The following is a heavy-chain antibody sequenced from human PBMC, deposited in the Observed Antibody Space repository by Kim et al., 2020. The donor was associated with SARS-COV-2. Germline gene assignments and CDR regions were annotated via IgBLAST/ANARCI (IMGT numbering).Heavy chain of an antibody. V-gene: IGHV4-34*01. CDR2: INHSGST. D-gene: IGHD1-26*01. CDR1: GGSFSGYY. Sequence: SETLSLTCAVYGGSFSGYYWSWIRQPPGKGLEWIGEINHSGSTNYNPSLKSRVTISVDTSKNQFSLKLSSVTAADTAVYYCARGGITFLFDPWGQGTLVTVSS. CDR3: ARGGITFLFDP. J-gene: IGHJ5*02.